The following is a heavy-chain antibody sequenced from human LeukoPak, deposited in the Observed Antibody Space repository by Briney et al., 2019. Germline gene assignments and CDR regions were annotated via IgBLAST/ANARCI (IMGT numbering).Heavy chain of an antibody. Sequence: ASVKVSCKASGYTFTSYGISWVRQAPGQGLEWMGWISAYNGNTNYAQKLQGRVTMTTDTSTSTACMELRSLRSDDTAVYYCASPSSGYRYYFDYWGQGTLVTVSS. CDR1: GYTFTSYG. CDR2: ISAYNGNT. J-gene: IGHJ4*02. CDR3: ASPSSGYRYYFDY. D-gene: IGHD3-22*01. V-gene: IGHV1-18*01.